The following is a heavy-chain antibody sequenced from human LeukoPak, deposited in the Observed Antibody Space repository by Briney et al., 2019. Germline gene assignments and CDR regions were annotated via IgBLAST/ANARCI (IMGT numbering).Heavy chain of an antibody. CDR2: INHSGST. J-gene: IGHJ4*02. D-gene: IGHD6-19*01. CDR1: GGSFSGYY. V-gene: IGHV4-34*01. CDR3: ARGQWLYPIDY. Sequence: NPSETLSLTCAVYGGSFSGYYWSWIRQPPGKGLEWIGEINHSGSTNYNPSLKSRLTISVDTSKNQFSLKLSSVTAADTAVYYCARGQWLYPIDYWGQGTLVTVSS.